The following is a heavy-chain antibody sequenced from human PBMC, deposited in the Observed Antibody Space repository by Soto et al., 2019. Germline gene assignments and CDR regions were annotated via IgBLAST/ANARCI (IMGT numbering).Heavy chain of an antibody. CDR2: ISGSGGSI. J-gene: IGHJ4*02. V-gene: IGHV3-23*01. CDR3: AKVSSSWYAGFFDL. Sequence: GGSQRLSCAASGFTFSSYSMSWVRQDTGKGLEWVSAISGSGGSIYYADSVKGRFTISRDNSMNTLYLQMNTLRAEDTAVYYCAKVSSSWYAGFFDLWGQGTLVTVSS. D-gene: IGHD6-13*01. CDR1: GFTFSSYS.